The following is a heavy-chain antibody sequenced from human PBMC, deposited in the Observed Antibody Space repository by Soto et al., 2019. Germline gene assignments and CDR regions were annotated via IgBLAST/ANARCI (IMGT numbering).Heavy chain of an antibody. J-gene: IGHJ4*02. D-gene: IGHD6-19*01. CDR3: ARDFWRSGGGY. CDR1: GFTFSSHG. Sequence: GGSLRLSCAASGFTFSSHGMHWVRQAPGKGLEWVAVIWYDGSNKYYADSVKGRFTISRDNSKNTLYLQMNSLRAEDTAVYYCARDFWRSGGGYWGQGTLVTVYS. V-gene: IGHV3-33*01. CDR2: IWYDGSNK.